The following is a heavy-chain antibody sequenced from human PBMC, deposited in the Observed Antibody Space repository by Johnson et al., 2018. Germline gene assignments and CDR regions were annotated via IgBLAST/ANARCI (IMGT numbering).Heavy chain of an antibody. CDR1: DGSISSYY. Sequence: QVQLVESGPGLVKPSETLSLTCAVSDGSISSYYWSWIRQPPGKGLEWIGYSYYRGSTDYNPSLKSRVTISVDPSKNQCSLKLTPVTAADTAIYYCARVVVGDAFDLWGQGTLVIVSS. CDR3: ARVVVGDAFDL. CDR2: SYYRGST. J-gene: IGHJ3*01. D-gene: IGHD2-15*01. V-gene: IGHV4-59*01.